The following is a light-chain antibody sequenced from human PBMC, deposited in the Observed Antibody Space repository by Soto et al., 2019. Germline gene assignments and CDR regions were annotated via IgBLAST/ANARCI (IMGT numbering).Light chain of an antibody. J-gene: IGLJ3*02. CDR3: ASWDKSLSGWV. V-gene: IGLV1-51*01. CDR2: DND. CDR1: SSNIGNDY. Sequence: QSVLTQPPSMSAAPGQKVTISCSGGSSNIGNDYVSWYQHFPGAAPKLLIYDNDKRPSGIPDRFSGSKSGTSATLGITGLQTGDEADYYYASWDKSLSGWVFGGGTKLTVL.